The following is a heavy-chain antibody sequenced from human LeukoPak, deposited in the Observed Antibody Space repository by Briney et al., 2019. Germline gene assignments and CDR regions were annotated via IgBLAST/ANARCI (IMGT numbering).Heavy chain of an antibody. V-gene: IGHV3-11*04. CDR3: ARQGDSSSWAGNDY. Sequence: PGGSLRLSCAASGFTFSDYYMSWIRQAPGKGLEWISYISNTASIMYYPDSVKGRFNISRDHAKNSLYLQMDSLRVQDTAVYYCARQGDSSSWAGNDYWGQGTLVPVPS. D-gene: IGHD6-13*01. J-gene: IGHJ4*02. CDR2: ISNTASIM. CDR1: GFTFSDYY.